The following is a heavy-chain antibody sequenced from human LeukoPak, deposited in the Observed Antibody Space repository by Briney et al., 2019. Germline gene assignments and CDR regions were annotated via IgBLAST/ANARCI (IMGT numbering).Heavy chain of an antibody. Sequence: GGSLRLSCAASGFTFSTSWMSWVRQAPGKGLEWVVNIRQDGSEEYYVDSVKGRFTISRDNAKNSLYLQMNSLRAEDSAVYYCARIAALYFYYMVVWGKGTTVTVSS. CDR1: GFTFSTSW. J-gene: IGHJ6*03. V-gene: IGHV3-7*01. CDR3: ARIAALYFYYMVV. D-gene: IGHD6-13*01. CDR2: IRQDGSEE.